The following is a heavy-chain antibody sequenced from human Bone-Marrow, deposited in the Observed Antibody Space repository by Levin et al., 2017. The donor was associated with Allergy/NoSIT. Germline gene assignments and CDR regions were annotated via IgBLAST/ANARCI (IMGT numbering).Heavy chain of an antibody. Sequence: LSLTCEASGFAFSGYVMHWVRQPPGKGLEWVALISYDAKNKYFADSVKGRFTISRDNSKNTLFLQIDRLRAEDTAVYYCARGSDVFDYWGQGTLVTVSS. CDR2: ISYDAKNK. J-gene: IGHJ4*02. V-gene: IGHV3-30*04. CDR1: GFAFSGYV. D-gene: IGHD2-21*01. CDR3: ARGSDVFDY.